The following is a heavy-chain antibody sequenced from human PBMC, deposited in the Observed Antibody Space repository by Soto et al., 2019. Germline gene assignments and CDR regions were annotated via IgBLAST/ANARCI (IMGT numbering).Heavy chain of an antibody. J-gene: IGHJ4*02. D-gene: IGHD3-22*01. CDR3: ARGGDYDSSGYPNFDY. V-gene: IGHV3-33*01. CDR1: GFTFSSYG. Sequence: GGSLRLSCAASGFTFSSYGMHWVRQAPGKGLEWVAVIWYDGSNKYYADSVKGRFTISRDNSKNTLYLQMNSLRAEDTAVYYCARGGDYDSSGYPNFDYWGQGXLVTVSS. CDR2: IWYDGSNK.